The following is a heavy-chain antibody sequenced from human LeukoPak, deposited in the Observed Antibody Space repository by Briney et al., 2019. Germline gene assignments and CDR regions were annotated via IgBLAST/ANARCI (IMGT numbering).Heavy chain of an antibody. CDR1: GYTFTSYG. CDR2: ISAYNGNT. V-gene: IGHV1-18*01. Sequence: GASVKVSCKASGYTFTSYGISWVRQAPGQGLEWMGWISAYNGNTNYAQKLQGRVTMTTDTSTSTAYMELRSLRSDDTAVYYCARGLDYYGSTSEAHFDYWGQGTLVTVSS. D-gene: IGHD3-10*01. J-gene: IGHJ4*02. CDR3: ARGLDYYGSTSEAHFDY.